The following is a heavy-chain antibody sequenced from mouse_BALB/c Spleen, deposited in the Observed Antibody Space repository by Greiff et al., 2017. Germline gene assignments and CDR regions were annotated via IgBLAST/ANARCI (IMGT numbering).Heavy chain of an antibody. J-gene: IGHJ2*01. CDR1: GYSITSDYA. CDR3: ARLGSSFYYFDY. D-gene: IGHD1-1*01. V-gene: IGHV3-2*02. Sequence: EVMLVESGPGLVKPSQSLSLTCTVTGYSITSDYAWNWIRQFPGNKLEWMGYISYSGSTSYNPSLKSRISITRDTSKNQFFLQLNSVTTEDTATYYCARLGSSFYYFDYWGQGTTLTVSS. CDR2: ISYSGST.